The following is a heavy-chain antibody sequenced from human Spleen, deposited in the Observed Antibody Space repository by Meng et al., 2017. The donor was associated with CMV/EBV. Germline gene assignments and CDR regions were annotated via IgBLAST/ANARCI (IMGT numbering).Heavy chain of an antibody. CDR1: GYVSSGSYY. CDR3: ARDARTVAGTTWYFDL. J-gene: IGHJ2*01. D-gene: IGHD6-19*01. V-gene: IGHV4-61*01. Sequence: GYVSSGSYYWSWIRQPPGKGLEWIGYIYYSGSTNYNPSLKSRVTISVDTSKNQFSLKLSSVTAADTAVYYCARDARTVAGTTWYFDLWGRGTLVTVSS. CDR2: IYYSGST.